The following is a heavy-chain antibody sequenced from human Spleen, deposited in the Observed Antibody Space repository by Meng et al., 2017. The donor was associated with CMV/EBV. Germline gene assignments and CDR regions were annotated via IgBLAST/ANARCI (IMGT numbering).Heavy chain of an antibody. CDR3: ARVAAADTAMVGFDY. J-gene: IGHJ4*02. V-gene: IGHV1-46*01. Sequence: QWQLGLFGAMLNKLGAYVKVSCKASGYTFTSDYMHWVRQAPGQGLEWMGIINPSGGSTSYAQKFQGRVTMTRDTSTSTVYMELSSLRSEDTAVYYCARVAAADTAMVGFDYWGQGTLVTVSS. CDR1: GYTFTSDY. CDR2: INPSGGST. D-gene: IGHD5-18*01.